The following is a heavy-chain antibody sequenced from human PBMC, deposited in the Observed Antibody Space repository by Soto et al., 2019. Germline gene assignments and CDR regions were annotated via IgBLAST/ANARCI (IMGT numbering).Heavy chain of an antibody. CDR1: GGTFNSFA. CDR3: ARDQGLYVHTGMVIDYYGMDV. D-gene: IGHD5-18*01. J-gene: IGHJ6*02. CDR2: VSPNFETT. Sequence: QVQLVQSGAEVKKPGSSVKVSCNTSGGTFNSFAISWVRQAPGQGLEWMGGVSPNFETTYYAQKFQGRLTIAADESTATAYMELSSLRSEDTAVYYCARDQGLYVHTGMVIDYYGMDVWGQGTTVTVSS. V-gene: IGHV1-69*01.